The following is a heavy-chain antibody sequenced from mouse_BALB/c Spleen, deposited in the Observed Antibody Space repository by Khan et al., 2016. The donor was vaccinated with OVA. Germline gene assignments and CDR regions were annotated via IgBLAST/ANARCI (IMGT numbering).Heavy chain of an antibody. D-gene: IGHD1-1*01. J-gene: IGHJ2*01. V-gene: IGHV3-2*02. CDR1: GYSITSGYA. Sequence: EVELVESGPGLVKPSQSLSLTCTVTGYSITSGYAWNWIRQFPGNKLEWMGCISYSGGTSYNPSLKSRISITRDTSKNQFFLQLNSVTTEDTATYYCARGNYYGYYFDYWGQGTPLTVSS. CDR3: ARGNYYGYYFDY. CDR2: ISYSGGT.